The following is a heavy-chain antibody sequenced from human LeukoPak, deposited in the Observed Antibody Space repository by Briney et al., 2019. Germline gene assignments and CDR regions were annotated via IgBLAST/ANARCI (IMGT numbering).Heavy chain of an antibody. J-gene: IGHJ4*02. D-gene: IGHD6-13*01. CDR1: GGTFSSYA. V-gene: IGHV1-69*05. CDR2: IIPIFGTA. Sequence: ASVKVSCKASGGTFSSYAISWVRQAPGQGLEWMGGIIPIFGTANYAQKLQGRVTMTTDTSTSTAYMELRSLRSDDTAVYYCARAGEPYSSSWYGFFDYWGQGTLVTVSS. CDR3: ARAGEPYSSSWYGFFDY.